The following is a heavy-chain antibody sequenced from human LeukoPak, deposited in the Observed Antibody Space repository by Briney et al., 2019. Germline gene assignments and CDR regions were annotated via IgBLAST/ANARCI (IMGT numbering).Heavy chain of an antibody. Sequence: PGGSLRLSCAASGFTFTDFYMSWIRQAPEKGLEWVSYISSSGTTIYYADSVMGRFTISRDNAKNSLYLQMNSLRAEDTAVYYCARALTGFTPGNWGQGTLVTVSS. CDR2: ISSSGTTI. CDR3: ARALTGFTPGN. CDR1: GFTFTDFY. J-gene: IGHJ4*02. V-gene: IGHV3-11*01. D-gene: IGHD3-9*01.